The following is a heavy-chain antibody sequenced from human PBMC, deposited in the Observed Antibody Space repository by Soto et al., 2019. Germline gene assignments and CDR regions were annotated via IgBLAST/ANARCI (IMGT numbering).Heavy chain of an antibody. V-gene: IGHV3-73*01. Sequence: LRLSCAASGFTLSGSAMHWVRQASGKGLEWVGRIRSKANSYATAYAASVKGRFTISRDDSKNTAYLQMNSLKTEDTAVYYCTRHTDPDYGDYYYYGMDVWGQGTTVTVSS. D-gene: IGHD4-17*01. CDR2: IRSKANSYAT. CDR1: GFTLSGSA. J-gene: IGHJ6*02. CDR3: TRHTDPDYGDYYYYGMDV.